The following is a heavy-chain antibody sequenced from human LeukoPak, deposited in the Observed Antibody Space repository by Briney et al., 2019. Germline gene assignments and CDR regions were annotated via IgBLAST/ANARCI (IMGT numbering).Heavy chain of an antibody. J-gene: IGHJ6*02. CDR2: ISCSSSYI. V-gene: IGHV3-21*01. D-gene: IGHD3-22*01. CDR1: GFTISSYN. CDR3: ARVGDSSGYFYYYYGMDV. Sequence: AETLTLSCAASGFTISSYNNRCFRRAPGGELQGFSSISCSSSYIFYADSVKGRFTISRDNAKNSLYLQMNSLRAEDTAVYYCARVGDSSGYFYYYYGMDVWGQGTTVTVSS.